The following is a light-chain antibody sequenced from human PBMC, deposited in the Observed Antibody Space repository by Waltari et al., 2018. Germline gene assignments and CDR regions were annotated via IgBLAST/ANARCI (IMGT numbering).Light chain of an antibody. CDR1: QSINSW. Sequence: DIQMTQSPSTLSASVGDRVTITCRASQSINSWLAWYQQKPGKAPKLLISKASRLESGVPSRFSGSGSGTEFTLTISSLQPDDFATYYCQQYNGYSRTFGQGTRVEIK. CDR2: KAS. V-gene: IGKV1-5*03. CDR3: QQYNGYSRT. J-gene: IGKJ1*01.